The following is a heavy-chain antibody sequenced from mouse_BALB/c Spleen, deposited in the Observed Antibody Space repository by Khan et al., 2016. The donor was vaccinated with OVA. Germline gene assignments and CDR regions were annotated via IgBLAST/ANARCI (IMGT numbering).Heavy chain of an antibody. V-gene: IGHV1S34*01. CDR3: SRSPLLWLYAMDF. CDR2: ISCYNGDT. J-gene: IGHJ4*01. Sequence: LVKTGASVKISCKTSGYSFTGYYIHWVKQSHGKSLEWIGYISCYNGDTTYNQKFKGKATFTVDTSSSTAYMQFNSLTYADSAVYDCSRSPLLWLYAMDFWGQGTSGTVSS. CDR1: GYSFTGYY. D-gene: IGHD2-2*01.